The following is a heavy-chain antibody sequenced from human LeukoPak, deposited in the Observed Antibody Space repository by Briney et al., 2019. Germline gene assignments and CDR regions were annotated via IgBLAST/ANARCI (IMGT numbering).Heavy chain of an antibody. V-gene: IGHV3-7*03. CDR2: IKQDGSEK. D-gene: IGHD1-14*01. CDR3: ARERNSYFDY. CDR1: GFTFSTYW. J-gene: IGHJ4*02. Sequence: GESLRLSCAASGFTFSTYWMSWVRQAPGKGLEWVANIKQDGSEKYYVDSVKGRFTISRDNAKNSLYLQVNSLRAEDTAVYYCARERNSYFDYWGQGTLVTVSS.